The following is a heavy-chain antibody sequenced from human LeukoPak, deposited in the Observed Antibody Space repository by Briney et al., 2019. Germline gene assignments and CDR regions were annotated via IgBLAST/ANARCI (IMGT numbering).Heavy chain of an antibody. Sequence: GASVKVSCKASGYTFTGYYMHWVRQAPVQGLEWMGWVNPNNGGTNYAQKFQGRVTMTRDTSINTGYMELSRLRSDDTAVYYCATAPRYSSSRPPFDYWGQGTLVTVSS. CDR3: ATAPRYSSSRPPFDY. CDR2: VNPNNGGT. V-gene: IGHV1-2*02. CDR1: GYTFTGYY. D-gene: IGHD6-13*01. J-gene: IGHJ4*02.